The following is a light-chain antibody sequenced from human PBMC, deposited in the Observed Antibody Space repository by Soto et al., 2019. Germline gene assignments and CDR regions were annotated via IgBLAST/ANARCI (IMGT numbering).Light chain of an antibody. V-gene: IGLV2-8*01. J-gene: IGLJ3*02. Sequence: QSALTQPPSASGSPGQSVTISCTGTSSDVGGYNYVSWYRQHPGKAPRLMIFEVSKRPSGVPDRFSGSKSANTASLTVSGLQAEDEADYYCSSYAGSNNLLFGGGTKLTVL. CDR1: SSDVGGYNY. CDR2: EVS. CDR3: SSYAGSNNLL.